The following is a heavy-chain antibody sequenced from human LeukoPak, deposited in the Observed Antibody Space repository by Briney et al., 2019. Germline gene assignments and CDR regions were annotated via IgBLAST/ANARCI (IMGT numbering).Heavy chain of an antibody. Sequence: ASLKVSCKVSGYTLTELSMHWVRQTPGNGLEWRGGFDLEEGETIYAQKFQGRVTMTEDTSTDTAYMELSSMRSEDTAVYYCATEHQMATMYFDYWGQGTLVTVSS. J-gene: IGHJ4*02. CDR2: FDLEEGET. CDR1: GYTLTELS. V-gene: IGHV1-24*01. CDR3: ATEHQMATMYFDY. D-gene: IGHD5-24*01.